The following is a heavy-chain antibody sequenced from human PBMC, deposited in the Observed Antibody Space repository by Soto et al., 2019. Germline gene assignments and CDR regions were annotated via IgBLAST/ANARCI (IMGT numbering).Heavy chain of an antibody. J-gene: IGHJ4*02. V-gene: IGHV1-18*04. CDR3: ARDEGIRVFDS. CDR2: ISGYNGLT. Sequence: QVQLVQSGDEVKKSGASVKVSCKASGYTFSNYGISWVRQAPGQGLEWMGWISGYNGLTAYAQNVQGRVTMTIDTPTTTVFMEMTGLRSNDTAVYYCARDEGIRVFDSWGQGTLVTVSS. D-gene: IGHD3-10*01. CDR1: GYTFSNYG.